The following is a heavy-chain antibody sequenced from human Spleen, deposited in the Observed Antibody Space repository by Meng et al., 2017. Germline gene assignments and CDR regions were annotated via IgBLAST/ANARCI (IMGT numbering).Heavy chain of an antibody. CDR3: ARDGPHYDVDY. CDR1: GFTFYSYG. D-gene: IGHD5-12*01. CDR2: ITSDGSNK. J-gene: IGHJ4*02. V-gene: IGHV3-33*01. Sequence: GGSLRLSCTTSGFTFYSYGMHWVRQAPSKGLQWVAIITSDGSNKYYADSVKGRFTISRDNSKNTLYLQINSLRAEDTAVYFCARDGPHYDVDYWGQGTLVTVSS.